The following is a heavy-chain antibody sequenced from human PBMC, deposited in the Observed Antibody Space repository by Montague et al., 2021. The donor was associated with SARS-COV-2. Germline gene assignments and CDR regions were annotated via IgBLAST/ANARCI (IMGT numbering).Heavy chain of an antibody. CDR3: AKDMGPYGSGPYGMDV. J-gene: IGHJ6*02. V-gene: IGHV3-9*01. D-gene: IGHD3-10*01. Sequence: SLRLSCAASGFTFDDYAMHWVRQAPGKGLEWVSGISWNSGSIGYSDSAKGLFTISRDNAKNSLYLQMNSLRAEDTALYYCAKDMGPYGSGPYGMDVWGQGTTVTVSS. CDR2: ISWNSGSI. CDR1: GFTFDDYA.